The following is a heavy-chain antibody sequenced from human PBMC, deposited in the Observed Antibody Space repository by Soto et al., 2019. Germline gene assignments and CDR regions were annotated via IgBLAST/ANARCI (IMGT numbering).Heavy chain of an antibody. V-gene: IGHV4-59*08. Sequence: QVQLQESGPGLVKPSETLSLTCSVSGASISSYSWSWIRQPPGKGLEWIGYIHSSGNTNYSPSLNIRVSVSVDPSKNHLSLKLSSVPAADTAVYYCARQGEYCSTTSCYGNDYWGQGTLVIVSS. J-gene: IGHJ4*02. D-gene: IGHD2-2*01. CDR1: GASISSYS. CDR3: ARQGEYCSTTSCYGNDY. CDR2: IHSSGNT.